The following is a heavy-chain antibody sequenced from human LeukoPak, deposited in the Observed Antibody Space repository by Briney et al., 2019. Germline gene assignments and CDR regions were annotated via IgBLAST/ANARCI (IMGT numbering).Heavy chain of an antibody. Sequence: TLSLTCTVSGGSISSGGYYWSWIRQHPGKGLEWIGYIYYSGSTYYNPSLKSRVTISVDTSKNQFSLKLSSVTAADTAVYYCARWVSVLYYFDYWGQGTLVTVSS. CDR1: GGSISSGGYY. V-gene: IGHV4-31*03. CDR2: IYYSGST. CDR3: ARWVSVLYYFDY. D-gene: IGHD2-8*01. J-gene: IGHJ4*02.